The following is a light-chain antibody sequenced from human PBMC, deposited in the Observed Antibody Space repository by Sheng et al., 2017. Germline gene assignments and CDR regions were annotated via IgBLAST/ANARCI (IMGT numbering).Light chain of an antibody. CDR1: QSISSW. Sequence: DIQMTQSPSTLSASVGDRVTITCRASQSISSWLAWYQQKPGKAPKLLIYKASSLESGVPSRFSGSGSGTEFTLTISSLQPDDFATFYCQHYNNFPWTFGPGTKVEIK. J-gene: IGKJ1*01. CDR2: KAS. V-gene: IGKV1-5*03. CDR3: QHYNNFPWT.